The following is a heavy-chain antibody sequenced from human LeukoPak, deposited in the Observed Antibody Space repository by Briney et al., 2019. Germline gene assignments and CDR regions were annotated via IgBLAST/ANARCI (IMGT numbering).Heavy chain of an antibody. CDR1: GYTLTELS. V-gene: IGHV1-24*01. D-gene: IGHD5-12*01. CDR3: ATWGGIYSGYDYIY. CDR2: FDPEDGET. Sequence: GASVKVSCKVSGYTLTELSMHWVRQAPGKGLEWMGGFDPEDGETIYAQKFQGRVTMTEDTSADTAYMELSSPRSEDTAVYYCATWGGIYSGYDYIYWGQGTLVTVSS. J-gene: IGHJ4*02.